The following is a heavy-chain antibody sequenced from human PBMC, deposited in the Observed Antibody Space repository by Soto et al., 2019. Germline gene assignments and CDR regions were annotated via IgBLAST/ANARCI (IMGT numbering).Heavy chain of an antibody. V-gene: IGHV3-30*18. CDR2: ISYDGSNK. CDR1: GFTFSSYG. CDR3: AKVRDDSSGSVGDY. J-gene: IGHJ4*02. Sequence: QVQLVESGGGVVQPGRSLRLSCAASGFTFSSYGMHWVRQAPGKGLEWVAVISYDGSNKYYADSVKGRFTISRDNSKNTLYLQMNSLRAEDTAVYYCAKVRDDSSGSVGDYWGQGTLVTVSS. D-gene: IGHD3-22*01.